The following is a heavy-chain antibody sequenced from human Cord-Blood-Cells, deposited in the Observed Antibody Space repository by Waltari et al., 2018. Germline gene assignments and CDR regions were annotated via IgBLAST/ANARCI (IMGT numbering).Heavy chain of an antibody. J-gene: IGHJ3*02. D-gene: IGHD6-13*01. CDR2: IIPIFGTA. CDR3: AREGYSSSWYDAFDI. Sequence: ASGGTFSSYAISWVRQAPGQGLEWMGGIIPIFGTANYAQKFQGRVTITADESTSTAYMELSSLRSEDTAVYYCAREGYSSSWYDAFDIWGQGTMVTVSS. V-gene: IGHV1-69*01. CDR1: GGTFSSYA.